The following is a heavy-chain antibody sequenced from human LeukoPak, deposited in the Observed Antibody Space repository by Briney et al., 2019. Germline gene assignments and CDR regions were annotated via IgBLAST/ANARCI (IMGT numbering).Heavy chain of an antibody. D-gene: IGHD3-3*01. V-gene: IGHV3-23*01. Sequence: GGSLRLSCAASGFTFSSYAMSWVRQAPGKGLEWVSAISGSGGSTYYADSVKGRFTISRDNSKNTLYLQLNSLRAEDTAVYYCAKGVDFWSAKGFDYWGQGTLVTVSS. CDR3: AKGVDFWSAKGFDY. J-gene: IGHJ4*02. CDR2: ISGSGGST. CDR1: GFTFSSYA.